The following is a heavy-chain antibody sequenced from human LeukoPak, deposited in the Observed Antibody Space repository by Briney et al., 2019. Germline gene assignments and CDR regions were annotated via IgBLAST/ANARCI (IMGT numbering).Heavy chain of an antibody. J-gene: IGHJ4*02. CDR2: IYYSGST. CDR1: GGSISSYY. Sequence: PSETLSLTCSVPGGSISSYYWNWIRQPPGRGLEWIGYIYYSGSTNYNPSLKSRVTISVDTSKNLFSLKLGSVTAADTAVFYCARHLSDHYDSSGYYFDSRGQGTLVTVSS. V-gene: IGHV4-59*08. CDR3: ARHLSDHYDSSGYYFDS. D-gene: IGHD3-22*01.